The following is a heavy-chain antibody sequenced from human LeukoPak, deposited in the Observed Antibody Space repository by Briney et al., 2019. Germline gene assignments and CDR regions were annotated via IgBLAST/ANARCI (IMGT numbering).Heavy chain of an antibody. V-gene: IGHV4-61*02. CDR2: IYTSGST. CDR1: GGSISSGSYY. CDR3: ARARTYNHNPNWIDA. J-gene: IGHJ5*02. D-gene: IGHD1-14*01. Sequence: NSSETLSLTCTVSGGSISSGSYYWSWIRQPAGKGLEWIGRIYTSGSTNYNPSLKSRVTISIDTSKNHFSLNLSAVTAADTAVYFCARARTYNHNPNWIDAWGQGVRVTVS.